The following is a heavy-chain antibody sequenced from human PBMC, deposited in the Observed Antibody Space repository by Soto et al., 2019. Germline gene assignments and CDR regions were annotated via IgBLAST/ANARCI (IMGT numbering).Heavy chain of an antibody. D-gene: IGHD5-18*01. CDR2: IIPIFGTP. CDR3: AYSANHRYFFDS. J-gene: IGHJ5*01. V-gene: IGHV1-69*12. Sequence: VQLVQSGAEVKKPGSSVTVSCKASGGSFRSYAVNWVRQAPGKGLECLGGIIPIFGTPNYAQKSHGRVSITADESTSTVYMDLISLTSEDTAVYYCAYSANHRYFFDSWGQGTLVTVSS. CDR1: GGSFRSYA.